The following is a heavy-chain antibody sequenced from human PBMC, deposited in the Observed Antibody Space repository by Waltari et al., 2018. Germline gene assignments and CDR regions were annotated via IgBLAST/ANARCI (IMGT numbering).Heavy chain of an antibody. CDR2: IYTSGST. D-gene: IGHD1-7*01. CDR1: GGSISSYY. J-gene: IGHJ6*03. Sequence: QVQLQESGPGLVKPSETLSLTCTVSGGSISSYYWSWIRQPAGKGLEGIGRIYTSGSTNYNPALKSRVTMSVDTSKNQFSLKLSSVTAADTAVYYCARGAITGTKSSNYYYYMDVWGKGTTVTVSS. V-gene: IGHV4-4*07. CDR3: ARGAITGTKSSNYYYYMDV.